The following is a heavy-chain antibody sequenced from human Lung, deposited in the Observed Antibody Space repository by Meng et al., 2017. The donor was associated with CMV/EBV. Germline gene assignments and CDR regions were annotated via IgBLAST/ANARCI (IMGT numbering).Heavy chain of an antibody. J-gene: IGHJ6*02. D-gene: IGHD2-2*01. V-gene: IGHV1-69*05. Sequence: SVKVSCKASAGSFSSYAISWVRQAPGQGLEWRGGIIPIFGTANYAQKFQGRVTITTDESTSTAYMELISLRSEDTAVYYCARSPEFYQLLPGPYYYYGMDVWGQGTTVTVSS. CDR1: AGSFSSYA. CDR3: ARSPEFYQLLPGPYYYYGMDV. CDR2: IIPIFGTA.